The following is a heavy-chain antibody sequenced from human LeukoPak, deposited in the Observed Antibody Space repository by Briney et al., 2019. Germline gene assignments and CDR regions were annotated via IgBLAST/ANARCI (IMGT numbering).Heavy chain of an antibody. D-gene: IGHD3-22*01. V-gene: IGHV3-20*04. CDR2: INWNGGST. CDR1: GFTFYDYG. Sequence: PGGSLRLSCALSGFTFYDYGMSWVRQAPGKGLEWVSGINWNGGSTGYADSVKGRYTISRDNAKNSLYLQMNSLRAEDTALYYCARDGDYYESSGYHAHPDYWGQGTLVTVSS. CDR3: ARDGDYYESSGYHAHPDY. J-gene: IGHJ4*02.